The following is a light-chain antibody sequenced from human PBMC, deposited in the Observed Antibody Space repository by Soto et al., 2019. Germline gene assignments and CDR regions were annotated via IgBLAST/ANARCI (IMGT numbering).Light chain of an antibody. V-gene: IGKV1-5*01. Sequence: DIQMTQSPSTLSASVGDRVSITCQASQSISNWLAWYQQKPGKAPKLLIYDASSLESGVPSRFSGSGSGTEFTLTISSLQPEDFATYYCQHYNIFSRTFGQGTKVDIK. J-gene: IGKJ1*01. CDR3: QHYNIFSRT. CDR1: QSISNW. CDR2: DAS.